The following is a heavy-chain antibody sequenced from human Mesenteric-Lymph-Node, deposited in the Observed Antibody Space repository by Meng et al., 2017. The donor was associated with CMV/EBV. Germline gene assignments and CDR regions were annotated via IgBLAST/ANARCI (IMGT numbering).Heavy chain of an antibody. V-gene: IGHV1-2*02. CDR3: ARGGVVVPGAMGDYYGMDV. CDR2: INPNSGGT. CDR1: GYTFNGYY. J-gene: IGHJ6*02. D-gene: IGHD2-2*01. Sequence: ASVKVSCKASGYTFNGYYIHWVRQAPGQGLEWMGWINPNSGGTNYAQKFQGRVTMTRDTSISTAYMELSSLRSDDTAVYYCARGGVVVPGAMGDYYGMDVWGQGTTVTVSS.